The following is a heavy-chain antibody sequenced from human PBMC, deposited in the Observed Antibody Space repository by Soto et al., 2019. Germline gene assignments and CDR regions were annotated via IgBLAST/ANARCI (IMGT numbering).Heavy chain of an antibody. D-gene: IGHD1-26*01. Sequence: QVQLQESGPGLVKPSGTLSLTCAVSGGSISSNNWWSWVRQPPGKGLEWIGEIFHSGSTHCSPSLKSRVTISVDKSKKYFSLNLTSVTAADTAVYYCARVYSGSYSDSWGQGTLVTVSS. CDR3: ARVYSGSYSDS. V-gene: IGHV4-4*02. J-gene: IGHJ4*02. CDR1: GGSISSNNW. CDR2: IFHSGST.